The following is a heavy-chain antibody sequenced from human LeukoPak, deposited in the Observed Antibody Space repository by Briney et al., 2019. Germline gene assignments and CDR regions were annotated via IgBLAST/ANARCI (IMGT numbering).Heavy chain of an antibody. V-gene: IGHV4-61*02. CDR1: GGSISSGSYY. CDR2: IYTSGST. D-gene: IGHD3-3*01. CDR3: ARVRGLPGVVGHYYYMDV. Sequence: PSETLSLTCTVSGGSISSGSYYWSWIRQPAGKGLEWIGRIYTSGSTNYNPSLKSRVTISVDTSKNQFSLKLSSVTAADTAVYYCARVRGLPGVVGHYYYMDVWGKGTTVTVSS. J-gene: IGHJ6*03.